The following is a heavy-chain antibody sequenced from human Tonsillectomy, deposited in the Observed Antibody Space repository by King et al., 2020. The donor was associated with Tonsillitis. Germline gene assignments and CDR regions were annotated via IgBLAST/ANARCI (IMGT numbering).Heavy chain of an antibody. J-gene: IGHJ6*03. V-gene: IGHV4-61*02. CDR2: IYTSGST. CDR1: GDSISGGGYY. CDR3: ARARSSWREYYYYFFYMDV. D-gene: IGHD6-13*01. Sequence: VPLQESGPGLVKPSQTLSLTCSVSGDSISGGGYYWSWIRQPAGKGLEWIGRIYTSGSTYYNSSLKSRVTMSVDTSKNQFSLKLSSVTAADTAVYYCARARSSWREYYYYFFYMDVWGKGTTVTVSS.